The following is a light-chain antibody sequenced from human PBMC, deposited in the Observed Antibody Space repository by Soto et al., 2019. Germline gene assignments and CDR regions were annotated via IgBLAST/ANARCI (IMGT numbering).Light chain of an antibody. CDR2: AAS. V-gene: IGKV1-27*01. J-gene: IGKJ1*01. CDR1: QRISNY. Sequence: DIQMTQSPSSLSASVGDRVTITCRARQRISNYLAWYQQKPGKVPKLLIYAASTLQSGVPSRFSGSGSGTDFTLTISSLQPEDVATYYCQKYDSAPWTFGQGTKVEIK. CDR3: QKYDSAPWT.